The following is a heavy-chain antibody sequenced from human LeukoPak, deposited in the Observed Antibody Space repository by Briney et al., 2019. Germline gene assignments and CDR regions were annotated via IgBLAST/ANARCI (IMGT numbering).Heavy chain of an antibody. J-gene: IGHJ5*02. CDR2: TIPILGIA. CDR3: ARVGESNYDFWSGYYYNWFDP. CDR1: GGTFSSYT. D-gene: IGHD3-3*01. V-gene: IGHV1-69*02. Sequence: ASVKVSCKASGGTFSSYTISWVRQAPGQGLEWMGRTIPILGIANYAQKFQGRVTITADKSTSTAYMELSSLRSEDTAVYYCARVGESNYDFWSGYYYNWFDPWGQGTLVTVSS.